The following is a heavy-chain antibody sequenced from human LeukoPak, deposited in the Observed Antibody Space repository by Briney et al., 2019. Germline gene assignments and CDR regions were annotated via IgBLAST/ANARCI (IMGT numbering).Heavy chain of an antibody. J-gene: IGHJ6*02. D-gene: IGHD3-3*01. CDR2: IYSGGST. V-gene: IGHV3-66*01. CDR1: GFTVSSNY. CDR3: ASGITIFGVVIPEDYYYYGMDV. Sequence: PGWSLRLSCAASGFTVSSNYMSWVRQAPGKGLEWASVIYSGGSTYYADSVKGRFTISRDNSKNTLYFQMNSLRAEDTAVYYCASGITIFGVVIPEDYYYYGMDVWGQGTTVTVSS.